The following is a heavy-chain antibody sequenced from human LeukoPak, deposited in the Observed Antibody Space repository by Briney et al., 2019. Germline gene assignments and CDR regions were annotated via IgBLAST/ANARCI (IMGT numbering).Heavy chain of an antibody. CDR3: ARERTDYCSGGSCPPGAFDI. V-gene: IGHV3-30*04. CDR1: GFTFGSYA. D-gene: IGHD2-15*01. Sequence: GGSLRLSCAASGFTFGSYAMHWVRQAPGKGLEWVAVISYDGSNKYYADSVKGRFTISRDNSKNTLYLQMNSLRAEDTAVYYCARERTDYCSGGSCPPGAFDIWGQGTMVTVSS. J-gene: IGHJ3*02. CDR2: ISYDGSNK.